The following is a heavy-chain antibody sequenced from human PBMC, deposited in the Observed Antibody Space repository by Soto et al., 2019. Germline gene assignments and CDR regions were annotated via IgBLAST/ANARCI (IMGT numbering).Heavy chain of an antibody. D-gene: IGHD4-17*01. J-gene: IGHJ4*02. V-gene: IGHV1-8*01. CDR2: MNPNSGNT. CDR3: ARGRYDYVDYDSRRTFDY. CDR1: GYTFTTYD. Sequence: QVQLVQSGAEVKRPGASVKVSCKASGYTFTTYDINWVRQATGQGLEWLGWMNPNSGNTGYAQRFQGRVTMTRNTSISTAYMELSSLRSDDTAFYYCARGRYDYVDYDSRRTFDYWGQGTLVTVSS.